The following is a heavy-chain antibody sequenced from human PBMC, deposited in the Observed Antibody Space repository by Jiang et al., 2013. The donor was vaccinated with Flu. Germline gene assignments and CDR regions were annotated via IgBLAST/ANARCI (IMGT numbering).Heavy chain of an antibody. CDR3: ARFDSAAADHY. CDR1: GFTFSXYA. D-gene: IGHD6-13*01. CDR2: ISYDGSNK. V-gene: IGHV3-30-3*01. Sequence: GGGVVQPGRSLRLSCAASGFTFSXYAMHWVRQAPGKGLEWVAVISYDGSNKYYADSVKGRFTISRDNSKNTLYLQMNSLRAEDTAVYYCARFDSAAADHYWGQGTLVTVSS. J-gene: IGHJ4*02.